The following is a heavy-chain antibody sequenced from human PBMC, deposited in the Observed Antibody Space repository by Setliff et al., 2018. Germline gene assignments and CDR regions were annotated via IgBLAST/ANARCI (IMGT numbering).Heavy chain of an antibody. J-gene: IGHJ5*02. CDR2: IYYSGST. V-gene: IGHV4-59*11. D-gene: IGHD3-3*01. Sequence: SETLSLTCTVSGGSISSHYWSWIRQPPGKGLEWIGHIYYSGSTNYNPSLKSRVTISVDTSKNQFSLKLSSVTAADTAVYYCARASLGYDFWSGYYSPELWLDPWGQGTLVTVSS. CDR1: GGSISSHY. CDR3: ARASLGYDFWSGYYSPELWLDP.